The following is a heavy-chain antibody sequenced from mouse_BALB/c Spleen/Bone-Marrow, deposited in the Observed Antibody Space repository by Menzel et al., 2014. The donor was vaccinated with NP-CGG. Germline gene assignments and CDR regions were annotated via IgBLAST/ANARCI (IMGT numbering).Heavy chain of an antibody. J-gene: IGHJ1*01. CDR2: ISSGGST. Sequence: EVQLVESGGGLVKPGGSLKLSCAASGFTFSSYAMSWVRQTPEKRLEWVASISSGGSTYYPDSVKGQLTISRDNAKNTLYLQMSSLKSEDTAMYYCARVYGWYFDVWGAGTTVTVSS. D-gene: IGHD1-1*01. CDR3: ARVYGWYFDV. V-gene: IGHV5-6-5*01. CDR1: GFTFSSYA.